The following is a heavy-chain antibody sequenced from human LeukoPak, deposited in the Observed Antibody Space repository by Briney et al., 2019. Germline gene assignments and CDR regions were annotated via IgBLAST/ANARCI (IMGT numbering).Heavy chain of an antibody. J-gene: IGHJ4*02. CDR2: IYHRGST. Sequence: SETLSLTCTVSGYSISIGYYWGWIRQPPGKGLEWVGSIYHRGSTYYNPSLRSRGTISLDRSKKKFSLKLTSVTAADTAVYFCARGAEYYAIWRGYAGYSDYWGQGISVTVSS. CDR1: GYSISIGYY. CDR3: ARGAEYYAIWRGYAGYSDY. D-gene: IGHD3-3*01. V-gene: IGHV4-38-2*02.